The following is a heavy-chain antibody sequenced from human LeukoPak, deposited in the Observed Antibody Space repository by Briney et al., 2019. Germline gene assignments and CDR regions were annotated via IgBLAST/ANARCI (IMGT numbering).Heavy chain of an antibody. CDR2: ISSSGTTI. D-gene: IGHD3-3*01. CDR1: GFTFSTYE. Sequence: PGGSLRLSCAASGFTFSTYEMNWVRQAPGKGLEWVSKISSSGTTINYADSVKGRFTISRDNAKNSLYLQMNSLRAEDTAAYYCAREGKTIYGDVWGQGTTVTVSS. V-gene: IGHV3-48*03. J-gene: IGHJ6*02. CDR3: AREGKTIYGDV.